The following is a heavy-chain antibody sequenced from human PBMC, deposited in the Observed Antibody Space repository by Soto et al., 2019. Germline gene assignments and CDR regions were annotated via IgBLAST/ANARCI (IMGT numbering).Heavy chain of an antibody. CDR1: GGSISSGGFS. D-gene: IGHD3-22*01. J-gene: IGHJ4*02. Sequence: QLQLQESGSGLVKPSQTLSLTCAVSGGSISSGGFSWSWIRQSPGKGLELIGYIYYSGSTYYNPSLKSRVTISVDRSKNEFSLRLSSVTAADTALYYCARATFIRQGYYDATDYYYFDYWGQGTLVTVSS. CDR2: IYYSGST. V-gene: IGHV4-30-2*06. CDR3: ARATFIRQGYYDATDYYYFDY.